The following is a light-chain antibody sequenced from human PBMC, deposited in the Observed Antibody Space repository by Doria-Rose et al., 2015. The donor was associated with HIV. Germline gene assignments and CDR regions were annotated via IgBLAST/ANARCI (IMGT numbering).Light chain of an antibody. J-gene: IGKJ5*01. CDR1: QRIKSSY. Sequence: TQSPGTLSLSPGERATLSCRAGQRIKSSYLDWYQQPPGQARTLLIYDASTRATGIPDRFSGSGSGTDFPLTISRLEPEDVAVYYCQQYGTSRGTFGQGTRLEIK. CDR2: DAS. CDR3: QQYGTSRGT. V-gene: IGKV3-20*01.